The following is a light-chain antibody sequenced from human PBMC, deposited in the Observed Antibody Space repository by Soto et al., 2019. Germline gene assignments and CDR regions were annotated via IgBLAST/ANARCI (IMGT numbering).Light chain of an antibody. V-gene: IGLV2-23*02. CDR3: CSYAGSSYYV. CDR1: SSDVGSYNL. CDR2: EVS. J-gene: IGLJ1*01. Sequence: QSALTQPASVSGSPGQSITISCTGTSSDVGSYNLVSWYQQHPGKAPKLMIYEVSNRPSGVSNRFSGSKSGNTASLTISGLQAEDEADYYCCSYAGSSYYVFGTGTQLTVL.